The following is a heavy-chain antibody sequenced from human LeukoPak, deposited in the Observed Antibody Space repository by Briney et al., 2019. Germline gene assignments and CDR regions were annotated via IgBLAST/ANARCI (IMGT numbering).Heavy chain of an antibody. Sequence: GGSLRLSCAASGLNFSTYWMHWVRLAPGKGLVWVACLNSDGSSASYADSVKGRFTISRDNAKKTLFLQMDSLRAEDTAVYYCARGPGVAAAGTYYFDCWGQGTLATVSS. J-gene: IGHJ4*02. CDR2: LNSDGSSA. CDR3: ARGPGVAAAGTYYFDC. CDR1: GLNFSTYW. V-gene: IGHV3-74*01. D-gene: IGHD6-13*01.